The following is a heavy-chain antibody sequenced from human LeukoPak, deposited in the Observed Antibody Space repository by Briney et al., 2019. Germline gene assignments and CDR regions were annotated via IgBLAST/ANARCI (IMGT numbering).Heavy chain of an antibody. V-gene: IGHV3-21*04. D-gene: IGHD3-10*01. Sequence: GGSLRLSCTVSGLTFRTHSMNWVRQVPGKGLEWLSFLRHDSSENHYADSVKGRFSISRDNAKNSLYLQMNSLRVEDTAVYYCARIPAWLGAFGYFDLWGRGTLLTVSS. CDR3: ARIPAWLGAFGYFDL. J-gene: IGHJ2*01. CDR1: GLTFRTHS. CDR2: LRHDSSEN.